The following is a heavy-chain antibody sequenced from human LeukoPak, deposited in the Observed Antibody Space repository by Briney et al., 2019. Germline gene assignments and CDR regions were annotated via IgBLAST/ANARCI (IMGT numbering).Heavy chain of an antibody. CDR1: GFPFKDQY. D-gene: IGHD3-9*01. Sequence: NPGGSLRLSCAASGFPFKDQYMSWIRQAPGKGLEWISYIDSSGGSLYYAPSVKGRFTISRDNAKNSLYLQMNSLRVEDTAMYYCARDERYLDWYYMDVWGEGTPVTVPS. CDR3: ARDERYLDWYYMDV. J-gene: IGHJ6*03. CDR2: IDSSGGSL. V-gene: IGHV3-11*01.